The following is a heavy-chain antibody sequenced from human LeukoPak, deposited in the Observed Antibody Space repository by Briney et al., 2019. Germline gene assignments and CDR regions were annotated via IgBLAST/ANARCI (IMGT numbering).Heavy chain of an antibody. CDR1: GYSFTSYW. CDR3: ARSLGSGSYYTDAFDI. Sequence: GESLKISCKGSGYSFTSYWIGWVRQMPGKGLEWMGIIHPGDSVTRYSPSFQGQVTISADKSISTAYLQWSSLKASDTAMYYCARSLGSGSYYTDAFDIWGQGTMVTVSS. J-gene: IGHJ3*02. D-gene: IGHD3-10*01. V-gene: IGHV5-51*01. CDR2: IHPGDSVT.